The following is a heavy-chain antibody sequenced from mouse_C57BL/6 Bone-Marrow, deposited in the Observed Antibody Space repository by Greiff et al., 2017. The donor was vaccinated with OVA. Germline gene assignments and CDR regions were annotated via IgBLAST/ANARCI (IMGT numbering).Heavy chain of an antibody. CDR1: GYSITSDY. Sequence: EVQVVESGPGLVKPSQTLSLTCSASGYSITSDYWNWVRKFPGNKLEYMGNISSSGGTYYNPSTKSRISITRDTSKNQSYLQLNSLTTEDTATDYCARYSICGGKGDWYFDVWGTGTTVTVSS. D-gene: IGHD6-1*01. CDR3: ARYSICGGKGDWYFDV. V-gene: IGHV3-8*01. CDR2: ISSSGGT. J-gene: IGHJ1*03.